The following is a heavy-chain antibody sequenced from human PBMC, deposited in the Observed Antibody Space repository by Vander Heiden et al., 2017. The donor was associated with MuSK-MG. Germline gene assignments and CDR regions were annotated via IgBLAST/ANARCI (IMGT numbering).Heavy chain of an antibody. V-gene: IGHV4-61*01. CDR1: AGFVSSGSYY. J-gene: IGHJ5*02. D-gene: IGHD6-13*01. CDR2: ICYSEST. CDR3: ARVAAAAPGGRRPPVYWFDP. Sequence: QVQLQVSGPGLVQLSATLSLSCTVSAGFVSSGSYYWSWIRQPPGKGLEWIGYICYSESTNYIPSRKSRVTISVDTSKNQFSLKLSSVTAADTAVYYCARVAAAAPGGRRPPVYWFDPWAREPWSPSPQ.